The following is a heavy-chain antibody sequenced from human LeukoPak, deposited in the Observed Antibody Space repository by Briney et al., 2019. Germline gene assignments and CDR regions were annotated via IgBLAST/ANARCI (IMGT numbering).Heavy chain of an antibody. V-gene: IGHV3-30*04. CDR3: TRDPILGAPDYFDY. CDR2: TSPDEGLK. CDR1: GFTFSSYE. J-gene: IGHJ4*02. Sequence: GGSLRLSCAASGFTFSSYEMNWVRQAPGKGLEWVAVTSPDEGLKFYGDSVKGRFTISRDNSKNTMYLQMNNLREEDTAVYYCTRDPILGAPDYFDYWGQGTLVTVSS. D-gene: IGHD1-26*01.